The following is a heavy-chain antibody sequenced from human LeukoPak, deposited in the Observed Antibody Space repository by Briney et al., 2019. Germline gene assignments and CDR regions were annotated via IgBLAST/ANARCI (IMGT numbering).Heavy chain of an antibody. CDR2: ISYDGTNR. CDR3: AKDSAYSNYPIFDS. Sequence: AGGSLRLSCAASGFSFSSCGMHWVRQAPGKGLEWVAFISYDGTNRYYADFVKGRFTISRDNSKNTLFVQMNSLRAEDTAVYYCAKDSAYSNYPIFDSWGQGTLVTVSS. J-gene: IGHJ4*02. D-gene: IGHD4-11*01. CDR1: GFSFSSCG. V-gene: IGHV3-30*02.